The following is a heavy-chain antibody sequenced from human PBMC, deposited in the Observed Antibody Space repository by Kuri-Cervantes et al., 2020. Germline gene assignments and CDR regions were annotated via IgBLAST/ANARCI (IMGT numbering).Heavy chain of an antibody. J-gene: IGHJ5*02. CDR1: GGTFTNYA. Sequence: SVKVSCKASGGTFTNYAISWVRQAPGQGLEWMGGIIPIFGTANYAQKFHGRVTMTRDTSITTAYMELSRLTSDDTAVYYCAREISLYNWFDPWGQGTLVTVSS. CDR3: AREISLYNWFDP. V-gene: IGHV1-69*05. CDR2: IIPIFGTA.